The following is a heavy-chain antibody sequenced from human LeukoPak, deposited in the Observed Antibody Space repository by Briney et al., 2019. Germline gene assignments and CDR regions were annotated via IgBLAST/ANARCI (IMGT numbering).Heavy chain of an antibody. CDR2: INHSGST. D-gene: IGHD3-16*01. J-gene: IGHJ4*02. CDR1: GGSFSGYY. CDR3: AREGGGFDY. V-gene: IGHV4-34*01. Sequence: SETLSLTCAVYGGSFSGYYWSWIRQPPGKGLEWIGEINHSGSTNYNPSLKSRVTISVDTSKNQFSLKLSSVTAADTAVYYCAREGGGFDYWGQGTLVTVSS.